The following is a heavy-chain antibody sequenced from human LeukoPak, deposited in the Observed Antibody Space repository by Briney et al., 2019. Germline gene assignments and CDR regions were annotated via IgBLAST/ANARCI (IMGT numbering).Heavy chain of an antibody. CDR1: GGSISSYY. J-gene: IGHJ4*02. V-gene: IGHV4-4*07. D-gene: IGHD2-2*02. Sequence: KTSETLSLTCTVSGGSISSYYWSWIRQLAGKGLEWIGRIYTSGSTDYNPSLKSRVTMSVDTSKNQFSLKLSSVTAADTAVYYCARDSFRGYCSSTSCYSSGYWGQGTLVTVSS. CDR2: IYTSGST. CDR3: ARDSFRGYCSSTSCYSSGY.